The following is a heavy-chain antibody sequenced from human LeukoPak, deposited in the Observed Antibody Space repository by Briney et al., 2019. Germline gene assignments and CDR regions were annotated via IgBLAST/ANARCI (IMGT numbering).Heavy chain of an antibody. CDR3: AKGAYDFWRNDAFDI. J-gene: IGHJ3*02. CDR2: ISGSGGSK. Sequence: GGSLRLSCAASGFTFSSYAMSWVRHAPGKGLEWVSAISGSGGSKYYADSVKGRFTISRDNSKNTLYLQMNSLRAEDTAVYYCAKGAYDFWRNDAFDIWGQGTMVTVSS. V-gene: IGHV3-23*01. CDR1: GFTFSSYA. D-gene: IGHD3-3*01.